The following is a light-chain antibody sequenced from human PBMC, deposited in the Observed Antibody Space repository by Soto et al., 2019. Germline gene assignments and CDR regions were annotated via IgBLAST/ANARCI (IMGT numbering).Light chain of an antibody. CDR1: SSDVGAYEY. Sequence: QSVLTQPASVSGSPALSITISCTGTSSDVGAYEYVSWYQQHPGKAPKLLIYDVSNRPSGVSTRFSGSKSGNTASLTISGLQAEDEGDYYCTSYTTRRLYVFGSGTSHRP. V-gene: IGLV2-14*03. J-gene: IGLJ1*01. CDR3: TSYTTRRLYV. CDR2: DVS.